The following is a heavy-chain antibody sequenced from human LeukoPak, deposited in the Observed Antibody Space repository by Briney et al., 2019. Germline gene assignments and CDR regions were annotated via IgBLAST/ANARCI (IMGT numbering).Heavy chain of an antibody. CDR2: INPNSSNT. J-gene: IGHJ5*02. D-gene: IGHD6-13*01. V-gene: IGHV1-8*01. CDR1: GYTFTSYD. CDR3: ARGHAAGIVGPEWFDP. Sequence: ASVKVSCKASGYTFTSYDINWVRQATGQGLEWMGWINPNSSNTGYAQKFQGRVTMTRNTSISTAYMELSSLRSEDTAVYYCARGHAAGIVGPEWFDPWGQGTLVTVSS.